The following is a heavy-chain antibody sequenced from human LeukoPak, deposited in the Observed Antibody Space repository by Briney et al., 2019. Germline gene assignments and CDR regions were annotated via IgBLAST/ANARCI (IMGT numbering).Heavy chain of an antibody. CDR2: INHSGST. CDR1: GGSFSGYY. D-gene: IGHD4-17*01. Sequence: SETLSLTCAVYGGSFSGYYWSWIRQPPGKGLEWIGEINHSGSTNYNPSLKSRVTISVDTSKNQFSLKLSSVTAADTAVYYCVVKPYGDLGRWFDHWGQGTLVTVSS. J-gene: IGHJ5*02. CDR3: VVKPYGDLGRWFDH. V-gene: IGHV4-34*01.